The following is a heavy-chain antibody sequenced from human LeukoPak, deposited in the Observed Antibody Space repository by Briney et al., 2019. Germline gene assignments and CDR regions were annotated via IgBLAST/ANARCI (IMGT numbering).Heavy chain of an antibody. CDR1: GGSISSYY. Sequence: SETLSLTCTVSGGSISSYYWSWIRQPPGKGLEGIGYIYYSGSTNYNPSLKSRVTISVDTSKNQFSLKLSSVTAADTAVYYCARDRDWFDPWGQGTLVTVSS. CDR3: ARDRDWFDP. V-gene: IGHV4-59*01. CDR2: IYYSGST. J-gene: IGHJ5*02.